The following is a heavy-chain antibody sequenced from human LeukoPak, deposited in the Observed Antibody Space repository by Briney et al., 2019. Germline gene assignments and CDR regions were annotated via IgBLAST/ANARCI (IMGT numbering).Heavy chain of an antibody. CDR2: ISGSGAST. CDR1: GFTFSSYA. Sequence: PGGPLRLSCAASGFTFSSYAMSWVRQAPGKGLEWVSAISGSGASTYYADSVKGRFTISRDNSKNTLYLQMNSLRAEDTAVYYCAKDLGKTDYYDSSGYYYGDAFDIWGQGTMVTVSS. D-gene: IGHD3-22*01. CDR3: AKDLGKTDYYDSSGYYYGDAFDI. V-gene: IGHV3-23*01. J-gene: IGHJ3*02.